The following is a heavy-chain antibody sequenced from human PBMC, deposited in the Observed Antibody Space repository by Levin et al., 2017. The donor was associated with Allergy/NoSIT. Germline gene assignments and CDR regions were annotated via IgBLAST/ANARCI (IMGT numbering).Heavy chain of an antibody. D-gene: IGHD6-13*01. V-gene: IGHV4-59*01. J-gene: IGHJ4*02. CDR3: ARATRSSLIHYFDH. CDR2: MYYSGST. Sequence: SETLSLTCTVSGGSISSYYYSWIRQPPGKGLEWIGYMYYSGSTNYNPSLNSRVTISVDTSKNQFSLKLMSVTAADTAVYYCARATRSSLIHYFDHWGQGTLVTVSS. CDR1: GGSISSYY.